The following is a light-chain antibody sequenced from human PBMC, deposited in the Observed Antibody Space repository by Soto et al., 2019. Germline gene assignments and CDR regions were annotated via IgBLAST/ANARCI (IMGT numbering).Light chain of an antibody. Sequence: DIVMTQSPDSLAVSLGERATINCKSSQSVLYSSNNKNYLAWYQQKPGQPPKLLIYWSSTRESGVPDRFSGSGSGTDFTLNISSLQAEDVSVYDCQQYYSTPGTFGQGTTVAIK. CDR2: WSS. CDR3: QQYYSTPGT. CDR1: QSVLYSSNNKNY. V-gene: IGKV4-1*01. J-gene: IGKJ1*01.